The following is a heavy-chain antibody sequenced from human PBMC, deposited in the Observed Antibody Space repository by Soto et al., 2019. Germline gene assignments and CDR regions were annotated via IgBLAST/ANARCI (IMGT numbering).Heavy chain of an antibody. V-gene: IGHV3-9*01. Sequence: EVQLVESGGGLVQPGRSLRLSCAASGFTFDDYAMHWVRQAPGKGLEWVSGISWNSGSIGYADSVKGRFTISRDNAKNFLYLQMNSLRAEDTALYYCAKAPLSSVIAARFDYWGQGTLVTVSS. CDR1: GFTFDDYA. J-gene: IGHJ4*02. D-gene: IGHD6-6*01. CDR2: ISWNSGSI. CDR3: AKAPLSSVIAARFDY.